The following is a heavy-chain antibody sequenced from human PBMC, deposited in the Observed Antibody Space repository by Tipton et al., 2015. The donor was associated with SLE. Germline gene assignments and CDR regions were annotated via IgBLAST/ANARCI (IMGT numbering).Heavy chain of an antibody. Sequence: GSLRLSCAASGFTFSSYEMNWVRQAPGKGLEWVSYISSSGSTIYYADSVKGRFTISRDNAKNSLYLQMNSLRAEDTAVYYCARSKLELRYNFDYWGQGTLVTVSS. CDR2: ISSSGSTI. J-gene: IGHJ4*02. CDR3: ARSKLELRYNFDY. D-gene: IGHD1-7*01. CDR1: GFTFSSYE. V-gene: IGHV3-48*03.